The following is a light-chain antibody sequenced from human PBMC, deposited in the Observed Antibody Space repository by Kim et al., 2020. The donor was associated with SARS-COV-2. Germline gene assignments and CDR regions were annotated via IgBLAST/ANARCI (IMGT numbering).Light chain of an antibody. CDR2: GAS. CDR1: HGIRTN. CDR3: QQYNIWPT. Sequence: SVVPGETSPVPGRPIHGIRTNLAGSQQKPGQAPRLLIYGASTRAAGVPAGFSGSGSGTEFTLTVSSLQSEDFAVYYSQQYNIWPTFGGGTKVDI. V-gene: IGKV3-15*01. J-gene: IGKJ4*01.